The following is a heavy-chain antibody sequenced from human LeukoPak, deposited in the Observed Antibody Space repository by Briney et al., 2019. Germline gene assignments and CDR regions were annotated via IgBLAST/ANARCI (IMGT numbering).Heavy chain of an antibody. Sequence: SQTLSLTCAISGDSVSSNSAAWNWIRQSPSRGLEWLGRTYYRSKWYNDYAVSVKSRITINPDTSKNQFSLQLNSVAPEDTAVYYCARELVLRYNWDYFDYWGQGTLVTVSS. CDR3: ARELVLRYNWDYFDY. J-gene: IGHJ4*02. D-gene: IGHD1-20*01. CDR1: GDSVSSNSAA. CDR2: TYYRSKWYN. V-gene: IGHV6-1*01.